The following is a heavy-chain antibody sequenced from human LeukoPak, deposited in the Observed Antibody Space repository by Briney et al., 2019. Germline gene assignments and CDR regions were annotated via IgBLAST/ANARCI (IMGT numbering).Heavy chain of an antibody. CDR2: IYTSGST. J-gene: IGHJ5*02. CDR1: GGSISSGSCY. V-gene: IGHV4-61*02. CDR3: ARDLGYCSSTSCFNWFDP. D-gene: IGHD2-2*01. Sequence: SETLSLTCTVSGGSISSGSCYWSWIRQPAGKGLEWIGRIYTSGSTNYNPSLKSRVTISVDTSKNQFSLKLSSVTAADTAVYYCARDLGYCSSTSCFNWFDPWGQGTLVTVSS.